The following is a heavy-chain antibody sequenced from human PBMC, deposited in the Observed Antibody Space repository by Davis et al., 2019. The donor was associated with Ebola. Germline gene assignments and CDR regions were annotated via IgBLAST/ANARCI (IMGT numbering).Heavy chain of an antibody. D-gene: IGHD1-26*01. CDR3: ARDAGGDGSYLGGY. CDR2: IIPIFGTA. CDR1: GGTFSSYA. J-gene: IGHJ4*02. V-gene: IGHV1-69*06. Sequence: AASVKVSCKASGGTFSSYAISWVRQAPGQGLEWMGGIIPIFGTANYAQKFQGRVTITADKSTSTAYMELSSLRSEDTAVYYCARDAGGDGSYLGGYWGQGTLVTVSS.